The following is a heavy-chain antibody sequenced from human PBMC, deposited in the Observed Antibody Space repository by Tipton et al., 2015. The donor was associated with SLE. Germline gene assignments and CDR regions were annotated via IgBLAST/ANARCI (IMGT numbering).Heavy chain of an antibody. Sequence: TLSLTCSVSGGSISSGSYYWTWIRQPAGKGLEWIGRIYTRGSTNYNPSLKSRVTMSVDTSKNQFSLRLTSVTAADTAVYYCARLEDPFGIFGVPKGWFDPWGQGTLVTVSS. D-gene: IGHD3-3*01. V-gene: IGHV4-61*02. CDR3: ARLEDPFGIFGVPKGWFDP. CDR2: IYTRGST. CDR1: GGSISSGSYY. J-gene: IGHJ5*02.